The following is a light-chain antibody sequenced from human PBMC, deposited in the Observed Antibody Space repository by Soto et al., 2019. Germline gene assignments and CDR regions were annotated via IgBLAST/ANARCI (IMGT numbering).Light chain of an antibody. J-gene: IGKJ1*01. V-gene: IGKV3-15*01. CDR2: GAS. CDR3: QQYHYWWT. Sequence: EIVMTQSPATLSVSPGERATLSCRASQSINSALAWYQQKPGQAPRLLIYGASTRATAIADRFSASGSGTELTLTISSLQSEDFAVYYCQQYHYWWTFGQGTKVEIK. CDR1: QSINSA.